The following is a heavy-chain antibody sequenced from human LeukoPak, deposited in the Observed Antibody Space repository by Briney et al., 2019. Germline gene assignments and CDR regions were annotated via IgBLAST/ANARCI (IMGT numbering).Heavy chain of an antibody. D-gene: IGHD3-10*01. V-gene: IGHV3-30*02. CDR3: AKDQGVVGSYDY. J-gene: IGHJ4*01. CDR2: IQYDDSIE. CDR1: GFTFSTFS. Sequence: GGSLRLSCAASGFTFSTFSMNWVRQAPDKGLEWVAFIQYDDSIEYYADSVKGRFTISRDNSKNTLYLQMNSLRGDDTAVYYCAKDQGVVGSYDYWGHGTLVTVSS.